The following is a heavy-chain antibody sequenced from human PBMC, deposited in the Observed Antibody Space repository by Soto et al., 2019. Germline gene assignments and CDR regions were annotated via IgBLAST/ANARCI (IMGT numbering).Heavy chain of an antibody. CDR1: GGSFSGYY. Sequence: LSLTCAVYGGSFSGYYWSWIRQPPGKGLEWIGEINHSGSTNYNPSLKSRVTMSVDTSKSQFSLKLSSVTAADTAVYFCARSGGIFNFDYWGQGTLVTVSS. CDR2: INHSGST. V-gene: IGHV4-34*01. J-gene: IGHJ4*02. CDR3: ARSGGIFNFDY. D-gene: IGHD1-26*01.